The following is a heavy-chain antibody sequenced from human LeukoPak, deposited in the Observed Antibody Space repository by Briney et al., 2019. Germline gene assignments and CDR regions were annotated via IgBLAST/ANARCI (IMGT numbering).Heavy chain of an antibody. J-gene: IGHJ4*02. CDR2: VFYSGGA. Sequence: SGTLSLTCTVSGGSFSSYYWSWVRQPPGKGLEWIGCVFYSGGAKYAPSLNSRVTISLDTSKNQLSLRLSSVTAADTAVYYCARQPSGYYDKSGYFPYYFDYWGQGALVTVSS. CDR1: GGSFSSYY. CDR3: ARQPSGYYDKSGYFPYYFDY. D-gene: IGHD3-22*01. V-gene: IGHV4-59*08.